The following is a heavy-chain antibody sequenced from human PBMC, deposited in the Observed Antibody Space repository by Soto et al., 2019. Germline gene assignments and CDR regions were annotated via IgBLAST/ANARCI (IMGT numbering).Heavy chain of an antibody. CDR3: ARELGYCSGGSCYSWYYYMDV. D-gene: IGHD2-15*01. J-gene: IGHJ6*03. V-gene: IGHV1-18*01. CDR2: ISAYNGNT. CDR1: GYTFTSYG. Sequence: ASVKVSCKASGYTFTSYGISWVRQAPGQGLEWMGWISAYNGNTNYAQKLQGRVTMTTDTSTSTAYMELRSLRSDDTAVYYCARELGYCSGGSCYSWYYYMDVWGKGTTVTVSS.